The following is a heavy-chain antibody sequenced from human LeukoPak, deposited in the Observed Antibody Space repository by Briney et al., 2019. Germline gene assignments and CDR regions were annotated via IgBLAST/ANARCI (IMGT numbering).Heavy chain of an antibody. V-gene: IGHV4-4*07. D-gene: IGHD3-3*01. J-gene: IGHJ5*02. Sequence: KASETLSLTWTVSGGSISRYYWNWIRQPAGKGLEWIGRIYTDDDTNYNPSLKSRVTMSVDTSKNQFSLMVNSVTAADAAVYYCPRDSDCWSGSPGLDPWGQGILVTVSS. CDR3: PRDSDCWSGSPGLDP. CDR1: GGSISRYY. CDR2: IYTDDDT.